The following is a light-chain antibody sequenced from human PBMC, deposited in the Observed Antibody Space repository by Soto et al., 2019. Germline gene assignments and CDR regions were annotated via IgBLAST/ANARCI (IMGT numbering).Light chain of an antibody. CDR1: SRDVGTYNY. CDR2: EVN. J-gene: IGLJ1*01. V-gene: IGLV2-8*01. CDR3: KSYAGSNTYV. Sequence: QSVLTQPPSASGSPGQSVTISCTGTSRDVGTYNYVAWYQQHPGKAPKLMIYEVNKRPSGVPDRFSGSKSGNTASLTVSGLQAADEADYFCKSYAGSNTYVFGSGTKVTVL.